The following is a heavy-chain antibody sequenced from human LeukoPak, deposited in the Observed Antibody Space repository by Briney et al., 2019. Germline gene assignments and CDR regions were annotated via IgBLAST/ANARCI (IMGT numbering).Heavy chain of an antibody. D-gene: IGHD3-16*02. V-gene: IGHV3-23*01. J-gene: IGHJ3*02. CDR2: ISGSGGST. Sequence: GRSLRLSCAASGFTFSSYAMRWVRQAPGKGLEWVSAISGSGGSTYYADSVQGRFTISRENSKNTLYLQMNSLRAEAPAVSYCSKVTLTYYDYVWGSYRSDAFDIWGQGTMVTVSS. CDR1: GFTFSSYA. CDR3: SKVTLTYYDYVWGSYRSDAFDI.